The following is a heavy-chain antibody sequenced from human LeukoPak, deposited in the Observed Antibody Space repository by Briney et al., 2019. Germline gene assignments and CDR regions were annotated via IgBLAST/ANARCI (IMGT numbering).Heavy chain of an antibody. CDR3: ASMIVVARHDY. D-gene: IGHD3-22*01. J-gene: IGHJ4*02. Sequence: GGSLRLSCEASGFTFSSYAMHWVRQAPGKGLEWVAVISYDGSNKYYADSVKGRFTISRDNSKNTLYLQMNSLRAEDTAVYYCASMIVVARHDYWGQGTLVTVSS. CDR1: GFTFSSYA. V-gene: IGHV3-30-3*01. CDR2: ISYDGSNK.